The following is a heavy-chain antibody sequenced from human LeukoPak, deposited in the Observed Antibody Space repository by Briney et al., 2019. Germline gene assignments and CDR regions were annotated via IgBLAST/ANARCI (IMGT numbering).Heavy chain of an antibody. CDR1: GFTFSSYA. V-gene: IGHV3-23*01. CDR2: IRGSGGST. CDR3: AKVCDSPYFDY. D-gene: IGHD3-22*01. Sequence: GGSLRLSCATSGFTFSSYAMSWVRQAPGKGLEWVSAIRGSGGSTYYADSVKGRFTISRDNSKNTLYLQMNSLRAEDTAVYYCAKVCDSPYFDYWGQGTLVTVSS. J-gene: IGHJ4*02.